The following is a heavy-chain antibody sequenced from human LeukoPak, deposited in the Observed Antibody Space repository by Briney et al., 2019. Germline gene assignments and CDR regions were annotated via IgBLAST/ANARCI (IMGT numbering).Heavy chain of an antibody. J-gene: IGHJ4*02. D-gene: IGHD3-16*01. Sequence: GGSLRLSRAASGFTFSRYWMQWVRQAPGKGLVWVSHINSDGSSTTYADSVKGRFTTSRDNAKNTLYLQMNGLRDEDTAVYYCVRDNFGVDYWGQGTLVTVSS. CDR1: GFTFSRYW. V-gene: IGHV3-74*03. CDR2: INSDGSST. CDR3: VRDNFGVDY.